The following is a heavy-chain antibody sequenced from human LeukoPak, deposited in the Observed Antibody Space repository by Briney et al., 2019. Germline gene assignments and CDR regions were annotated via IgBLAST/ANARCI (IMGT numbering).Heavy chain of an antibody. D-gene: IGHD6-13*01. CDR3: GRAPIAGAGTWYYYYGMDV. J-gene: IGHJ6*02. CDR1: GFPLRRNY. V-gene: IGHV3-53*01. CDR2: IYSGGST. Sequence: PGGSLSLSCAASGFPLRRNYMSWGRQAPGKGLEWVSVIYSGGSTYYADSVKGRFTISRDNAKNSLYLQMNSLRAEDTAFSYCGRAPIAGAGTWYYYYGMDVWGQGTTVTVSS.